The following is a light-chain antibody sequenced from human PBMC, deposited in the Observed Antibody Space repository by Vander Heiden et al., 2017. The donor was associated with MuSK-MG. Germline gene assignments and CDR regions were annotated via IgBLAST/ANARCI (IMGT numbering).Light chain of an antibody. CDR2: YDS. Sequence: SYVLTQPPSVSVAPGKTARIPCGGNNIGSKSVHWYQPTPGQAPVLVIYYDSNRPSGIPERFSGSNSGNTATLTISRVEAGDEADYYCQVWDSSSDHRVFGGGTKLTVL. CDR3: QVWDSSSDHRV. V-gene: IGLV3-21*04. CDR1: NIGSKS. J-gene: IGLJ3*02.